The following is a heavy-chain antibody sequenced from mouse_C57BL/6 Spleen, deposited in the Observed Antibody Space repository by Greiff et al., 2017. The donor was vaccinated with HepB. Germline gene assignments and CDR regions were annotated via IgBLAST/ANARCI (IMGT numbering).Heavy chain of an antibody. Sequence: VQLVESGAELVQPGASVKLSCKASGYTFTEYTIHWVRQRPGQGLEWIGWFYPGSGSIKYNEKFKDKATLTADKSSSTVYMELSRLTSEDSAVYFCARHGTVVPHYYAMDYWGQGTSVTVSS. CDR3: ARHGTVVPHYYAMDY. V-gene: IGHV1-62-2*01. J-gene: IGHJ4*01. D-gene: IGHD1-1*01. CDR2: FYPGSGSI. CDR1: GYTFTEYT.